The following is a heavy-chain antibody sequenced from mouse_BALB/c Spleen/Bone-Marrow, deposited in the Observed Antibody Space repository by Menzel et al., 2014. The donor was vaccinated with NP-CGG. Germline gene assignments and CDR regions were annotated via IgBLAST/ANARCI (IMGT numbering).Heavy chain of an antibody. J-gene: IGHJ4*01. CDR1: GYTFTDYS. Sequence: VQLQQSGAELVRPGVSVKISCKGSGYTFTDYSIHWVRQSHAKSLEWIGVISTYYGDANHNQKFKGKATMTVDKSSSTAYMELARLTSEDSAIYYCARRGSMDYWGQGTSVTVSS. CDR2: ISTYYGDA. V-gene: IGHV1-67*01. CDR3: ARRGSMDY.